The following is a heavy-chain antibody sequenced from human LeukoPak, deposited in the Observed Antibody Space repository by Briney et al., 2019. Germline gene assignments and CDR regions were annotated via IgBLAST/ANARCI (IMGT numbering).Heavy chain of an antibody. D-gene: IGHD5-18*01. CDR1: GGSISSSSYY. J-gene: IGHJ6*03. CDR3: ARGKGGYSYGVTPYYYYYMDV. Sequence: SETLSLTCTVSGGSISSSSYYWGWIRQPPGKGLEWIGSIYYSGSTYYNPSLKSRVTISVDTSKNQFSLKLSSVTAADTAVYYCARGKGGYSYGVTPYYYYYMDVWGKGTTVTVSS. CDR2: IYYSGST. V-gene: IGHV4-39*07.